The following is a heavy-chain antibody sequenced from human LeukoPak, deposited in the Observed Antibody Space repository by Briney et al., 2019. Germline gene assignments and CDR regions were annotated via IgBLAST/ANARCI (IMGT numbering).Heavy chain of an antibody. Sequence: QTGGSLRLSCAASGFSFSNYGMHWVRQAPGKGLEWVAVIWCDGSDKYYADSVRGRFTISRDNSKNTLYLQMNSLGAEDTAVYYCARGDGEGTTYYFDHWGQGTLVTVSS. CDR2: IWCDGSDK. CDR3: ARGDGEGTTYYFDH. D-gene: IGHD2-21*01. CDR1: GFSFSNYG. V-gene: IGHV3-33*01. J-gene: IGHJ4*02.